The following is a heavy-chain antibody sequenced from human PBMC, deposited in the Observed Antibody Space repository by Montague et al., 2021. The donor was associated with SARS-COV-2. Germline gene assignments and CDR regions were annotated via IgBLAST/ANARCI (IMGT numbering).Heavy chain of an antibody. Sequence: SLRLSCAASGFTFSSYAMHWVRQAPGKGLEWVAVISYDGSNKYYADSVKGRFTISRDNSKNTLYLQMNSLRAEGTAVYYCARDVGGYFDYWGQGTLVTVS. V-gene: IGHV3-30*04. D-gene: IGHD4-23*01. CDR1: GFTFSSYA. CDR3: ARDVGGYFDY. CDR2: ISYDGSNK. J-gene: IGHJ4*02.